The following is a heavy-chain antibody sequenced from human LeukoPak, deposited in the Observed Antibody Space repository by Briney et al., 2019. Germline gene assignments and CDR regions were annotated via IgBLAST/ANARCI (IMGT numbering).Heavy chain of an antibody. D-gene: IGHD3-22*01. CDR3: ARERDYYDSSGYYSPAYSFDC. Sequence: GGSLRLSCAASGFTVSSNYMSWVRQAPGKGLEWVSVIYSGGSTYYADSVKGRFTISRDNSKNTLYLQMNSLRAEDTAVYFCARERDYYDSSGYYSPAYSFDCWGQGTLVTVSS. J-gene: IGHJ4*02. CDR1: GFTVSSNY. CDR2: IYSGGST. V-gene: IGHV3-53*01.